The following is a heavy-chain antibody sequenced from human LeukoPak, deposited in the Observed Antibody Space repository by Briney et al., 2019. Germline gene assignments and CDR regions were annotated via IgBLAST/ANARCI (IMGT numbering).Heavy chain of an antibody. J-gene: IGHJ6*02. V-gene: IGHV3-74*01. CDR3: ARDARGSGSYYNTYYYYGMDV. CDR1: GFTFSSYW. Sequence: GGSLRLSCAASGFTFSSYWMHWVRQAPGKGLEWVSGISWNSGSIGYADSVKGRFTISRDNAKNSLYLQMNSLRAEDTAVYYCARDARGSGSYYNTYYYYGMDVWGQGTTVTVSS. CDR2: ISWNSGSI. D-gene: IGHD3-10*01.